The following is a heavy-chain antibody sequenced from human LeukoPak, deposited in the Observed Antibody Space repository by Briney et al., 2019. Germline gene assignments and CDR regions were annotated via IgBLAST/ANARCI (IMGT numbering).Heavy chain of an antibody. CDR1: GLTISSNY. Sequence: GGSLRLSCAASGLTISSNYMTWVRQAQGTGLEWVPLIYSGEVTFYADSVKGRFTISRDTSHNTLYLQMNRLRTADTAVYYCARISGGSFDIWGQGTTVTV. CDR2: IYSGEVT. CDR3: ARISGGSFDI. D-gene: IGHD3-10*01. V-gene: IGHV3-53*01. J-gene: IGHJ3*02.